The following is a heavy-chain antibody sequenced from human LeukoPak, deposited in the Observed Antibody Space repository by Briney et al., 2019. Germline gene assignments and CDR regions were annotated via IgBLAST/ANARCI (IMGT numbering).Heavy chain of an antibody. CDR2: IKPDGSEK. CDR3: ARGPFRHCYVL. Sequence: GGSLRLSCAASGFTFSSYWMSWVRQAPGKGLEWVANIKPDGSEKYYVDSVKGRFTISRDNAKNSLYLQMNSLRAEDTAVYYCARGPFRHCYVLWGQGTLVTVSS. CDR1: GFTFSSYW. V-gene: IGHV3-7*01. D-gene: IGHD2-15*01. J-gene: IGHJ4*02.